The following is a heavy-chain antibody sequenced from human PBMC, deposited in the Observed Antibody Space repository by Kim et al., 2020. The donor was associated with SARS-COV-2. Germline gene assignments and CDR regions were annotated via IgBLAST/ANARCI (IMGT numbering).Heavy chain of an antibody. CDR2: INPDSGRT. J-gene: IGHJ6*01. CDR3: ARGRDSSSSDYYYDMDV. CDR1: GYTFTGYY. Sequence: ASVKVSCKASGYTFTGYYMHWVRQAPGQGLEWMGWINPDSGRTNYAQKFQGRVTMTRDTSISTAYMGLISLRSDDAAVYYCARGRDSSSSDYYYDMDV. D-gene: IGHD6-6*01. V-gene: IGHV1-2*02.